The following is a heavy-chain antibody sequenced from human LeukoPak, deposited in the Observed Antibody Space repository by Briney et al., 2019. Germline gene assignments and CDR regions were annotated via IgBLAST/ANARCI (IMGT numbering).Heavy chain of an antibody. CDR3: ARDGDTVLTRGYYYYMDV. V-gene: IGHV3-21*01. J-gene: IGHJ6*03. D-gene: IGHD4-23*01. CDR1: GFTFDDYG. CDR2: ISSSSSYI. Sequence: GGSLRLSCAASGFTFDDYGMNWVRQAPGKGLEWVSSISSSSSYIYYVDSVKGRFTISRDNAKKSLYLQMNSLRAEDTALYYCARDGDTVLTRGYYYYMDVWGQGTLFTVSS.